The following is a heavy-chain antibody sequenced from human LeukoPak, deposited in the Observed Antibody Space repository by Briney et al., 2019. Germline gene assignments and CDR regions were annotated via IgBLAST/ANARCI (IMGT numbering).Heavy chain of an antibody. CDR2: ISDDGRSK. V-gene: IGHV3-30*18. CDR3: VKRPSDYGDYVSYFDY. Sequence: QPGGSLRLSCAASGFSFISYGMHWVRQAPGKGLEWVGVISDDGRSKDYADSVKGRFTISRDNSKDTLYLQMNSLRDEDTAVYYCVKRPSDYGDYVSYFDYWGQGTLVTVSS. J-gene: IGHJ4*02. D-gene: IGHD4-17*01. CDR1: GFSFISYG.